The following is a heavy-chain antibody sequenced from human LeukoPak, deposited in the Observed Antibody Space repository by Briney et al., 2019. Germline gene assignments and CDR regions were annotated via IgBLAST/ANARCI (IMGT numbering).Heavy chain of an antibody. D-gene: IGHD2-8*02. CDR1: GFTFSSYS. V-gene: IGHV3-48*02. CDR3: AGDHCTGGVCYDAFDI. CDR2: ISSSSSTI. Sequence: GGSLRLSCAASGFTFSSYSMNWVRQAPGKGLEWVSYISSSSSTIYYAGSVKGRFTISRDNAKNSLYLQMNSLRDEDTAVYYCAGDHCTGGVCYDAFDIWGQGTMVTVSS. J-gene: IGHJ3*02.